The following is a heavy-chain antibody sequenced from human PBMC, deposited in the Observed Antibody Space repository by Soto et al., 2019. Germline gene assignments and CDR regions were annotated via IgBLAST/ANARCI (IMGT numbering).Heavy chain of an antibody. CDR2: ISWNSGSI. Sequence: EVQLVESGGGLVQPGRSLRLSCAASGFTFDDYAMHWVRQAPGKGLEWVSGISWNSGSIGYADSVKGRFTISRDNAKNSLSLQMNSLRAEDTALYYCAKDSGYSSGWYYFDYWGQGTLVTVSS. J-gene: IGHJ4*02. CDR3: AKDSGYSSGWYYFDY. D-gene: IGHD6-19*01. CDR1: GFTFDDYA. V-gene: IGHV3-9*01.